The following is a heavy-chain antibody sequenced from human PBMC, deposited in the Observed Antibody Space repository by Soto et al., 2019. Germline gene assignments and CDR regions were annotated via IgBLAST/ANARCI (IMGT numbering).Heavy chain of an antibody. J-gene: IGHJ4*02. CDR2: IIPIHGTT. Sequence: QMEQSGAEVRKPGSSVKVSCKPSGGSLTRYPMAWVRQAPGQGFEWMGGIIPIHGTTEYAQKFQGRVTITADESTTRATLELTGLTSEDTAVYYCARGWGLVSWGQGTLVTVSS. V-gene: IGHV1-69*01. D-gene: IGHD3-16*01. CDR1: GGSLTRYP. CDR3: ARGWGLVS.